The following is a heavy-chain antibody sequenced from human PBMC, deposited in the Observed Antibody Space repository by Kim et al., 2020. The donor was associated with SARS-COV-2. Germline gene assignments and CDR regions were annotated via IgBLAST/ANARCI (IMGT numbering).Heavy chain of an antibody. D-gene: IGHD2-2*01. CDR2: FNPKSGDT. Sequence: ASVKVSCKASGYTFTAYYIHWLRQAPGQGLEWMGWFNPKSGDTHYAQKFQGRVTMTGDTSITTGYMDLIRLASEDTAIYFCAKGNQRYCNNISCYSYSFDVWGPGTKVIVSS. CDR3: AKGNQRYCNNISCYSYSFDV. V-gene: IGHV1-2*02. CDR1: GYTFTAYY. J-gene: IGHJ3*01.